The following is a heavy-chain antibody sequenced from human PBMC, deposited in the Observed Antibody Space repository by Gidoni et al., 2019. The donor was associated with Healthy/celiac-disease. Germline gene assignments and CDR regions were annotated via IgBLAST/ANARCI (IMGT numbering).Heavy chain of an antibody. Sequence: QVQLQESCPGLVKPSETLSLTCTVSRASVSSGTYYWSWIRQPPGKGLEWIGYIYSSGSTNYNPSLKSRVTISVDTSKNQFSLKLSSVTAADTAVYYCARLRYYYDSSGYYYFDYWGQGTLVTVSS. CDR1: RASVSSGTYY. D-gene: IGHD3-22*01. J-gene: IGHJ4*02. CDR2: IYSSGST. CDR3: ARLRYYYDSSGYYYFDY. V-gene: IGHV4-61*01.